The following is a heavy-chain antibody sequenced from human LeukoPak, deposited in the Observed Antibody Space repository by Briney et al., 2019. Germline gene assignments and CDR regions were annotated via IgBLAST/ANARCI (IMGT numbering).Heavy chain of an antibody. V-gene: IGHV4-31*03. CDR3: ARGADWTYYFDY. D-gene: IGHD2-21*02. CDR1: GGSISSGGYY. Sequence: SQTLSLTCPVSGGSISSGGYYWSWIRQHPGKGLEWIGYIYYSGSTSYNPSLKSRVTISVDTSKNQFSLKLSSVTAADTAVYYCARGADWTYYFDYWGQGTLVTVSS. J-gene: IGHJ4*02. CDR2: IYYSGST.